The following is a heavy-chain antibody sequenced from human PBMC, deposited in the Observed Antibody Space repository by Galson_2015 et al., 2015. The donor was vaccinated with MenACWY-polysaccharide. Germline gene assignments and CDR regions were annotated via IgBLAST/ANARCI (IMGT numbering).Heavy chain of an antibody. D-gene: IGHD1-1*01. CDR1: GFSLSDIGEG. CDR3: VHSHWRQENDFDP. V-gene: IGHV2-5*02. Sequence: ALVKPTQPLTLTCTFSGFSLSDIGEGVGWIRQPPGKAPEWLALIYWAGDERYSPSLKTRLSITKDASKNQVVLKMTNMDPVDTATYYWVHSHWRQENDFDPWGQGTLVAGSA. CDR2: IYWAGDE. J-gene: IGHJ5*02.